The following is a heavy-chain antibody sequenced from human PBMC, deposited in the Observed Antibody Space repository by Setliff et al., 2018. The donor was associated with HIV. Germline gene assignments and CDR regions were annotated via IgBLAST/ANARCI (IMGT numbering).Heavy chain of an antibody. J-gene: IGHJ5*02. CDR2: IYYSGSV. D-gene: IGHD3-3*01. CDR1: GGSISSSSDY. CDR3: ARLVGPYYDFWSGFQVWFDP. V-gene: IGHV4-39*01. Sequence: PSETLSLTCSVSGGSISSSSDYWVWIRQPPGKGLEWIGSIYYSGSVYYNPSLQSRVTISVDTPSNQFSLKLSSVTAADTALYYCARLVGPYYDFWSGFQVWFDPWGQGTLVTVSS.